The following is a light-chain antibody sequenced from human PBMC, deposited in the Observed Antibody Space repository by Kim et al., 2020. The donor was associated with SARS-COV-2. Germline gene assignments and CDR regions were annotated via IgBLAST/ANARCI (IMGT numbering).Light chain of an antibody. CDR2: DAS. V-gene: IGKV3-15*01. J-gene: IGKJ1*01. CDR1: QSVSSD. Sequence: EIVMTQSAATLSVSPGERATLSCRASQSVSSDLAWYQQKPGQAPRVVIYDASTRATGIPARFSGSGSGTEFTLTISSLQSEDFAVYYCQKYNNWPQTFGQGTKVDIK. CDR3: QKYNNWPQT.